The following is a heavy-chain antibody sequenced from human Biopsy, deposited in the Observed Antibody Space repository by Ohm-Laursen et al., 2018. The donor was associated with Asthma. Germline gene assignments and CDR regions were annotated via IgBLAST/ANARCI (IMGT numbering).Heavy chain of an antibody. CDR2: ISSSSSYI. J-gene: IGHJ4*02. V-gene: IGHV3-21*01. CDR1: GFTFSSYS. Sequence: SLRLSCSASGFTFSSYSMNWVRQAPGKGLERVSSISSSSSYIYYADSVKGRFTISRDNAKNSLYLQMNSLRAEDTAVYYCARDGTDMNEAMPKDYWGQGTLVTVSS. D-gene: IGHD2-2*01. CDR3: ARDGTDMNEAMPKDY.